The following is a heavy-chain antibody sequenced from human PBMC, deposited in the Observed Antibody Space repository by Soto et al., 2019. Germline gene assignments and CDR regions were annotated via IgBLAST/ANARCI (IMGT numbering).Heavy chain of an antibody. CDR3: APFDWLTHY. CDR1: GGSISSSSYY. CDR2: IYYSGST. Sequence: SETLSLTCTVSGGSISSSSYYWGWIRQPPGKGLEWIGSIYYSGSTYYNPSLKSRVAISVDTSKNQFSLKLSSVTAADTAVYYCAPFDWLTHYWGQGTLVTVSS. V-gene: IGHV4-39*01. J-gene: IGHJ4*02. D-gene: IGHD3-9*01.